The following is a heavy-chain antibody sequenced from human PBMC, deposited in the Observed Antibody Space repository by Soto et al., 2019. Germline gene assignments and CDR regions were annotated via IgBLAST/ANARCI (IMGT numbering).Heavy chain of an antibody. CDR1: GFTVSSNY. CDR3: ASHGSYYLYYYYYYYMDV. V-gene: IGHV3-53*04. D-gene: IGHD1-26*01. Sequence: GGSLRLSCAASGFTVSSNYMSWVRQAPGKGLEWVSVIYSGGSTYYADSVKGRFTISRHNSKNTPYLQMNSLRAEDTDVYYCASHGSYYLYYYYYYYMDVWGKGTPVTVSS. CDR2: IYSGGST. J-gene: IGHJ6*03.